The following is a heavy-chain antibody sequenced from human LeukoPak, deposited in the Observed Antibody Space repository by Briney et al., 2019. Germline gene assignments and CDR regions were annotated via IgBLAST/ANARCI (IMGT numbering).Heavy chain of an antibody. D-gene: IGHD2-2*02. CDR1: GFTVSSNY. J-gene: IGHJ5*02. V-gene: IGHV3-66*01. CDR2: IYSGGST. CDR3: ARGYCSSISCYSAPFDP. Sequence: GGSLRLSCAASGFTVSSNYMSWVRQAPGKGLEWVSVIYSGGSTYYADSVKGRFTISRDNSKNTLYLQMNSLRAEDTAVYYCARGYCSSISCYSAPFDPWGQGTLVTVSS.